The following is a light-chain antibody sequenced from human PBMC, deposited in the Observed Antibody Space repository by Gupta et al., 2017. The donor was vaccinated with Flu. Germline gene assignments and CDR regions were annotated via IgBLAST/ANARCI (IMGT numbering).Light chain of an antibody. CDR1: ALPKQY. CDR3: QSADSSGIYV. Sequence: SYELTQPSSLSVSPGRATRTTCSGDALPKQYAYWYQQKSGQAPVLMIYKDSERPSGIPERFSGSSSGTTVTLTICGVQAEDEADYYCQSADSSGIYVFGAGTKVTVL. CDR2: KDS. V-gene: IGLV3-25*02. J-gene: IGLJ1*01.